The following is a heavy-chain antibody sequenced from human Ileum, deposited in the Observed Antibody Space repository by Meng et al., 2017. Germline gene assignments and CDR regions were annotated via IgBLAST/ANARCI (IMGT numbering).Heavy chain of an antibody. CDR1: GGTFTSYV. J-gene: IGHJ4*02. CDR2: IIPICGTA. Sequence: GQLVESGADRKKPWAWVKVTCKASGGTFTSYVISWVPQATGQGLAWMGGIIPICGTATSAQKFQGSVTITADKSTSTAYMELSRLSSEDTALYYCARERRDFRLAGTFYFDYWGQGTLVTVSS. CDR3: ARERRDFRLAGTFYFDY. D-gene: IGHD6-19*01. V-gene: IGHV1-69*06.